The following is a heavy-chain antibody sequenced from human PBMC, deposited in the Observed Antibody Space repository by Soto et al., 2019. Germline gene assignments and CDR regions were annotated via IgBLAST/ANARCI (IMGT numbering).Heavy chain of an antibody. V-gene: IGHV1-46*01. J-gene: IGHJ3*02. CDR2: INPSGGST. CDR3: ARDGKWELLMRAFDI. Sequence: QVQLVQSGAEVKKPGASVKVSCKASGYTFTSYYMHWVRQAPGQGLEWMGIINPSGGSTSYAQKLQDRVTMTRDTYTSTVYMKVSSLRSEDTAVYYCARDGKWELLMRAFDIWGQGTMVTVSS. D-gene: IGHD1-26*01. CDR1: GYTFTSYY.